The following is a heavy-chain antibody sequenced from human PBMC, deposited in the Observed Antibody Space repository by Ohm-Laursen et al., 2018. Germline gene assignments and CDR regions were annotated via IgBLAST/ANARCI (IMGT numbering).Heavy chain of an antibody. J-gene: IGHJ4*02. V-gene: IGHV1-69*05. Sequence: GSSVKVSCKASGYTFTDYYMHWVRQAPGQGLEWMGWIIPIFGTPDYAQSFQGRVTITTDDSTSTAYMELSSLRSEDTAIYYCVRGCLGGSCYTFDYWGQGTLLTVSS. CDR3: VRGCLGGSCYTFDY. CDR1: GYTFTDYY. D-gene: IGHD2-15*01. CDR2: IIPIFGTP.